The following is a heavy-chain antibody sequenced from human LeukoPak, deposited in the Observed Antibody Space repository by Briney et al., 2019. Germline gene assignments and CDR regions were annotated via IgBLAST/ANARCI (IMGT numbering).Heavy chain of an antibody. CDR2: INPDTGDT. J-gene: IGHJ5*02. CDR3: ARDPCSDGTCYSSLP. D-gene: IGHD2-15*01. V-gene: IGHV1-2*02. CDR1: GYTFTSYG. Sequence: GASVKVSCKASGYTFTSYGISWVRQAPGQGLEWLGWINPDTGDTTYAQNFQGRVTMTRDMSINAVYMQLSRLRSDDTAVYYCARDPCSDGTCYSSLPWGQGTLVAVSS.